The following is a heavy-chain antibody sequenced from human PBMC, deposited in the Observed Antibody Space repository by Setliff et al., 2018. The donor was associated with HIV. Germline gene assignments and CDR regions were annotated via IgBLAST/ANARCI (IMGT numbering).Heavy chain of an antibody. V-gene: IGHV4-34*01. D-gene: IGHD6-13*01. CDR1: GGSLSSSY. CDR2: INHSGTA. Sequence: PSETLSLTCAVYGGSLSSSYWTWIRQAPGKGLEWIGEINHSGTANYNPSLKSRVTMSLDRSKRQFSLNLNSVTAADTAVYYCVRGPHTSSWYNWFDPWGQGTLVTVSS. CDR3: VRGPHTSSWYNWFDP. J-gene: IGHJ5*02.